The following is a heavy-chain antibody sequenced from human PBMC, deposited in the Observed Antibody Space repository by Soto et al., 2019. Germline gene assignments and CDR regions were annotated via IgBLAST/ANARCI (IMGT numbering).Heavy chain of an antibody. V-gene: IGHV5-10-1*01. CDR1: GYSFTSYW. Sequence: PGESLKISCKGPGYSFTSYWISWVRQMPGKGLEWMGRIDPSDSYTNYSPSFQGHVTISADKSISTAYLQWSSLKASDTAMYYCARQSMVPAYYYYGMDVWGQGTTVTVSS. CDR3: ARQSMVPAYYYYGMDV. J-gene: IGHJ6*02. CDR2: IDPSDSYT. D-gene: IGHD3-10*01.